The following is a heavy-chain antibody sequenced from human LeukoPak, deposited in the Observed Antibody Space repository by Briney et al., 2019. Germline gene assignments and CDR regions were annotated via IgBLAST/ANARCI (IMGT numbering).Heavy chain of an antibody. V-gene: IGHV3-30*04. D-gene: IGHD3-22*01. J-gene: IGHJ4*02. Sequence: GGSLRLSCAASGFTFSSYAMHWVRQAPGKGLEWVAVISYDGSNKYYADSVKGRFTISRDNSKNTLYLQMNSLRAEDTAVYYCAGRSSGYYYFDCWGQGTLVTVSS. CDR2: ISYDGSNK. CDR1: GFTFSSYA. CDR3: AGRSSGYYYFDC.